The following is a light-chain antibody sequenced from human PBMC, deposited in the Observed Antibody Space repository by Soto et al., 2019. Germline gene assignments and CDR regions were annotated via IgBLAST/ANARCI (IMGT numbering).Light chain of an antibody. V-gene: IGKV2-28*01. CDR1: QSLLHSNGYNY. Sequence: DIVMTQSPLSLPVTPGEPASISCRSSQSLLHSNGYNYLDWYLQKPGQSPQFLIYLGSNRASGVPDRFSGSGSGTDFTLKISRVEAEDVGVYYCMQALQTPLTFGGGTKXEIK. CDR2: LGS. J-gene: IGKJ4*01. CDR3: MQALQTPLT.